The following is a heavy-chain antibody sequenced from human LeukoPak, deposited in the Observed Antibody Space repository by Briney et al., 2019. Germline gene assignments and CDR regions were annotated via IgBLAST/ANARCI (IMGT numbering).Heavy chain of an antibody. Sequence: GGSLRLSCAASGFTFSSYAMHWVRQAPGKGLEWVAVISYDGSNKYYADSVEGRFTISRDNSKNTLYLQMNSLRAEDTAVYYCARDKGYCSSTSCHGMGFGFDYWGQGTLVTVSS. CDR1: GFTFSSYA. V-gene: IGHV3-30*01. J-gene: IGHJ4*02. CDR3: ARDKGYCSSTSCHGMGFGFDY. CDR2: ISYDGSNK. D-gene: IGHD2-2*01.